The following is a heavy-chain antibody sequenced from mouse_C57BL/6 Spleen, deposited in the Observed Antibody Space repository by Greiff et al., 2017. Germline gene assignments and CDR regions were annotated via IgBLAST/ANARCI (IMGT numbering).Heavy chain of an antibody. V-gene: IGHV1-85*01. CDR1: GYTFTSYD. Sequence: QVQLQQSGPELVKPGASVKLSCKASGYTFTSYDINWVKQRPGQGLEWIGWIYPSDGSTKYNEKFTGKATLTVDTSSSTAYLELHSLSSEASAVYFCEPGPWFADWGQGTLVTVSA. J-gene: IGHJ3*01. CDR2: IYPSDGST. CDR3: EPGPWFAD.